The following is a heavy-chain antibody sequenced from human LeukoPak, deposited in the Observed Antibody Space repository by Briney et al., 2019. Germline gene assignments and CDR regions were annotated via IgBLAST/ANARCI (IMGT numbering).Heavy chain of an antibody. CDR2: ISGSGGST. CDR1: GFTFSSYA. D-gene: IGHD2-15*01. CDR3: AKVGPSRPDIVVVVAATKHDAFDI. J-gene: IGHJ3*02. V-gene: IGHV3-23*01. Sequence: PGGSLRLSCAASGFTFSSYAMSWVRQAPGKGLEWVSAISGSGGSTYYADSVKGRFTISRDNSKNTLYLQMNSLRAEDTAVYYCAKVGPSRPDIVVVVAATKHDAFDIWGQGTMVTVSS.